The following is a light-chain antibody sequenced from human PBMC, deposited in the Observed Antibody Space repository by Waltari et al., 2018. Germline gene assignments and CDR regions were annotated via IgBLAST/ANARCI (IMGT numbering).Light chain of an antibody. CDR1: QSLVHTDGKTY. CDR3: MQSIQLPLFT. Sequence: IVLTQTPLSLSVTPGQPASISYKSSQSLVHTDGKTYLYWYLQKAGQPPQLLIHEVSDRFTGVPPRFSGSGSGTDFTLKISRVEAEDVGIYYCMQSIQLPLFTFGPGTKVEIK. CDR2: EVS. J-gene: IGKJ3*01. V-gene: IGKV2D-29*01.